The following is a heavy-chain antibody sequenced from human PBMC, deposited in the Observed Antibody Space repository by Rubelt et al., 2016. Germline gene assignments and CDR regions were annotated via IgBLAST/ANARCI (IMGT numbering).Heavy chain of an antibody. V-gene: IGHV3-23*01. J-gene: IGHJ4*02. CDR1: GFTFSSYA. CDR2: INGDGSTI. CDR3: ARGRVGSVSGIDY. D-gene: IGHD1-26*01. Sequence: EVQMLESGGGLVQPGGSLRLSCEGSGFTFSSYAMSWVRQAPGKGLVWVSRINGDGSTITYADPVKGRFTISRDKSKNMLDLQMNSLRAEDTAVYYCARGRVGSVSGIDYWGQGTLVTVSS.